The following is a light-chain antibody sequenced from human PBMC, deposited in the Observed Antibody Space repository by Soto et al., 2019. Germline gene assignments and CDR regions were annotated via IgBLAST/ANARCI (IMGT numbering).Light chain of an antibody. CDR1: QSLSTW. CDR2: KAS. V-gene: IGKV1-5*03. J-gene: IGKJ2*01. Sequence: DIQMTQSPSTLSASVGDRVTITCRASQSLSTWLAWYQQKPGKAPNLLIYKASSLQSGVPSRFSGSGSGTEFTLTISSLQPDDFATYYCQLYNGYPPTFGQGTNLEIK. CDR3: QLYNGYPPT.